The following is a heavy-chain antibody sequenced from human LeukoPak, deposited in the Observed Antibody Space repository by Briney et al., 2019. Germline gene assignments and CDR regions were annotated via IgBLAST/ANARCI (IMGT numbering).Heavy chain of an antibody. CDR3: ARGRGSYGAFDI. CDR2: IYHSGST. V-gene: IGHV4-38-2*02. D-gene: IGHD1-26*01. J-gene: IGHJ3*02. Sequence: SETLSLTCTVSGYSISSGYYWGWIRQPPGKGLEWIGSIYHSGSTYYNPSLKSRVTISVDTSKNQFSLKLSSVTAADTAVYYCARGRGSYGAFDIWGQGTMVTVSS. CDR1: GYSISSGYY.